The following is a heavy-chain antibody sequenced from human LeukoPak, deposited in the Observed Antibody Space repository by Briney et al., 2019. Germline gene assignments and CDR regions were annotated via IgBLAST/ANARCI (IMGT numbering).Heavy chain of an antibody. CDR1: GFTFRSYA. D-gene: IGHD2-15*01. J-gene: IGHJ4*02. Sequence: PGGSLRLSCAASGFTFRSYAMSWVRQAPGKGLEWVSAISKDADATYYAGSVKGRFTISRDNSKDTLSLQMNGLRAEDTAVYYCAKESPYCHGTDCRIYYFDSWGQGILVTVSS. V-gene: IGHV3-23*01. CDR2: ISKDADAT. CDR3: AKESPYCHGTDCRIYYFDS.